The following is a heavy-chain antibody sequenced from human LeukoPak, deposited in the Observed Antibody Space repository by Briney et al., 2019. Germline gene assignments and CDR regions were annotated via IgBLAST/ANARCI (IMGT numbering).Heavy chain of an antibody. V-gene: IGHV4-59*01. CDR2: IYYSGST. Sequence: PGGSLRLSCAASGFTFSSYWMSWVRQPPGKGLEWIGYIYYSGSTNYNPSLKSRVTISVDTSKNQFSLKLSSVTAADTAVYYCASGGYFDWLLPTYYYYYGMDVWGQGTTVTVSS. CDR3: ASGGYFDWLLPTYYYYYGMDV. CDR1: GFTFSSYW. D-gene: IGHD3-9*01. J-gene: IGHJ6*02.